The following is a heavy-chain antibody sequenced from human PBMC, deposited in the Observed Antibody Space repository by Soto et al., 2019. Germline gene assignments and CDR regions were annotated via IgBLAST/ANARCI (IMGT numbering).Heavy chain of an antibody. D-gene: IGHD6-6*01. CDR2: ISQSGNT. J-gene: IGHJ4*02. CDR3: ARAPKVSGSSQTRPDF. CDR1: SGSFSGYY. Sequence: SETLSLTCSIYSGSFSGYYWSWIRQPPGKGLEWIGEISQSGNTNYSPSLKSRVSISIDTSKKQFSLNLASVSAADTVMYYCARAPKVSGSSQTRPDFWGQGTLVTVSS. V-gene: IGHV4-34*01.